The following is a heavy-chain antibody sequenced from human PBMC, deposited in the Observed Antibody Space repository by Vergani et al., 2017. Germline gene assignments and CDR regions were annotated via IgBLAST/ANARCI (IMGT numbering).Heavy chain of an antibody. Sequence: QLVESGGGWVQPGGSLRLSCVVSGFDFSSYIMNLVRQAPGKGLEWVSFVSTGTKSQSYAESVKGRCTISRDSAKNSLYLQMDSLRAEDTAVYYCAREYSSTSGRAFDFWGQGTKVTVSS. J-gene: IGHJ3*01. CDR2: VSTGTKSQ. CDR1: GFDFSSYI. V-gene: IGHV3-48*01. CDR3: AREYSSTSGRAFDF. D-gene: IGHD2-2*01.